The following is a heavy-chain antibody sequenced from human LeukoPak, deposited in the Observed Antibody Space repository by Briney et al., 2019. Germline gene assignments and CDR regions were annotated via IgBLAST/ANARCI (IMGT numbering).Heavy chain of an antibody. CDR1: GFTFSSYA. V-gene: IGHV3-23*01. CDR3: AKDPSSASPYYFDY. CDR2: ISGSGGST. D-gene: IGHD6-19*01. Sequence: GGSLRLSCAASGFTFSSYAMSWVRQAPGKGLEWVSVISGSGGSTSYADSVKGRLTISRDNSKNTLYLQMNSLRAEDTAVYYCAKDPSSASPYYFDYWGQGTLVTVSS. J-gene: IGHJ4*02.